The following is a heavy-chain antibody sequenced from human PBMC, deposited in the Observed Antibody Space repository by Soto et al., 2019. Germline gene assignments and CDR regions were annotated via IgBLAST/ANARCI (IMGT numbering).Heavy chain of an antibody. V-gene: IGHV2-5*02. CDR2: IYWDDDK. J-gene: IGHJ6*02. D-gene: IGHD3-3*01. CDR1: GFSLSTSRVG. CDR3: AHSTSTRHYDFWSGPRPDV. Sequence: QITLKESGPTLVKPTQTLTLTCTFSGFSLSTSRVGVGWIRQPPGKALEWLALIYWDDDKRYSPSLKSRLTITKDTSKNQVVLTMTNMDPVDTATYYCAHSTSTRHYDFWSGPRPDVWGQGTTVTVSS.